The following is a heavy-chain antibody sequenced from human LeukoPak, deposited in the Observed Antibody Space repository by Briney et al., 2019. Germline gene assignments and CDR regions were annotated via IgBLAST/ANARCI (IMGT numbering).Heavy chain of an antibody. V-gene: IGHV4-39*01. Sequence: PSETLSLTCTVSGGSISSGDYYWSWIRQPPGKGLEWIGSGYYSGSSYYNASLKSRVTISVDTSRNRFFLKLSSVTAADTAVYYCARLLAAAKTDYFDYWGQGTLVTVSS. D-gene: IGHD6-13*01. J-gene: IGHJ4*02. CDR2: GYYSGSS. CDR1: GGSISSGDYY. CDR3: ARLLAAAKTDYFDY.